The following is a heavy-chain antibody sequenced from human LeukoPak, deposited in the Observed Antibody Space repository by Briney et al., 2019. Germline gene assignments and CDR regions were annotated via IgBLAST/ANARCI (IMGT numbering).Heavy chain of an antibody. J-gene: IGHJ4*02. D-gene: IGHD3-22*01. CDR2: IKQDGSEK. V-gene: IGHV3-7*01. CDR3: ARDGDTSGYTD. Sequence: PGGSLRLSCEASGFTFSLHWMSWVRQAPGKGLEWVANIKQDGSEKYYVDSVKGRFTISRDNAKNSLYLQMNSLRADDTAVYYCARDGDTSGYTDWGQGTLVTVSS. CDR1: GFTFSLHW.